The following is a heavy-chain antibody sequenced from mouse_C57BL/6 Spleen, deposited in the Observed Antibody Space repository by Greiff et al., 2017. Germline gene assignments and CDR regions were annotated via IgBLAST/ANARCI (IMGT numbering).Heavy chain of an antibody. CDR2: IDPETGGT. CDR3: TGVHFGYFDY. Sequence: VQLQQSGAELVRPGASVTLSCKASGYTFTDYEMHWVKQTPVHGLEWIGAIDPETGGTAYNQKFKGKAILTADKSSSTAYMELRSLTSEDSAVYYCTGVHFGYFDYWGQGPTLTVAS. CDR1: GYTFTDYE. V-gene: IGHV1-15*01. J-gene: IGHJ2*01.